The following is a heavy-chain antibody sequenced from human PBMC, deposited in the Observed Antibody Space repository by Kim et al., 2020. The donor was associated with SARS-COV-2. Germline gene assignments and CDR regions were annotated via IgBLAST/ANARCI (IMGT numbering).Heavy chain of an antibody. Sequence: GGSLRLSCAASGFTFTTYAMNWVRQAPGKGLEWVSGISGSGGSTYYADSVKGRFTISRDNSRNTLYLQMNSLRAGDTAVYFCAKGGSSGTSYSASHAWG. CDR3: AKGGSSGTSYSASHA. V-gene: IGHV3-23*01. CDR1: GFTFTTYA. J-gene: IGHJ6*02. D-gene: IGHD3-22*01. CDR2: ISGSGGST.